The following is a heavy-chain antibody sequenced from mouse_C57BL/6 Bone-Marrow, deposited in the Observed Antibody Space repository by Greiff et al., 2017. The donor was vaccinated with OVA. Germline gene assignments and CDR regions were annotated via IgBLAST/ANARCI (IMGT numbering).Heavy chain of an antibody. CDR2: IDPSDSDT. Sequence: QVQLQQPGAELVRPGSSVKLSCKASGYTFTSYWMHWVKQRPIQGLEWIGNIDPSDSDTHYNQKFKDKATLTVDKSSSTAYMQLSSLTSEDSAVYYCARDCDDDGFAYWGQGTLVTVSA. J-gene: IGHJ3*01. D-gene: IGHD2-4*01. V-gene: IGHV1-52*01. CDR3: ARDCDDDGFAY. CDR1: GYTFTSYW.